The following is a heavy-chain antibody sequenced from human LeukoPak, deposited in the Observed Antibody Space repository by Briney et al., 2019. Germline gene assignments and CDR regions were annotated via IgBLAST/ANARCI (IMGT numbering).Heavy chain of an antibody. CDR1: GYTFTSYG. D-gene: IGHD3-16*02. V-gene: IGHV1-18*01. Sequence: ASVKVSCKASGYTFTSYGISWVRQAPGQGLEWMGWISAYNGNTNYAQKLQGRVTMTTDTSTSTAYMELRSLRSVDTAVYYCARDRDYVWGSYRYYFDYWGQGTLVTVSS. J-gene: IGHJ4*02. CDR2: ISAYNGNT. CDR3: ARDRDYVWGSYRYYFDY.